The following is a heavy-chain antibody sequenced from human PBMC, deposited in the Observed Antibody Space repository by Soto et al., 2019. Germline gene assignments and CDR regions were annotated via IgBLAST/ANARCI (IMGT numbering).Heavy chain of an antibody. V-gene: IGHV3-33*01. J-gene: IGHJ4*02. CDR1: GFSFGRYG. CDR3: ARGYSSSWPLYYFDY. D-gene: IGHD6-13*01. Sequence: PGGSLRLSCAASGFSFGRYGMHWVRQAPGKGLEWVAVIWYDGSNKYYADSVKGRFTISIDNSKNTLYLQMNSLRAEDTAVYYCARGYSSSWPLYYFDYWGQGSLVTVSS. CDR2: IWYDGSNK.